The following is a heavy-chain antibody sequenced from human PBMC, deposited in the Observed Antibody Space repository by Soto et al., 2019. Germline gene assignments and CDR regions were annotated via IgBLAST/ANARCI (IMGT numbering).Heavy chain of an antibody. CDR3: ARLARYCSGGSCYVPHFDY. CDR1: GYSFTSYW. D-gene: IGHD2-15*01. V-gene: IGHV5-51*01. J-gene: IGHJ4*02. Sequence: GESLKISCKGSGYSFTSYWIGWVRQMPGKGLEWMGIIYPGDSDTRYSPSFQGQVTISADKSISTAYRQWSSLKASDTAMYYCARLARYCSGGSCYVPHFDYWGKGTLVTVSS. CDR2: IYPGDSDT.